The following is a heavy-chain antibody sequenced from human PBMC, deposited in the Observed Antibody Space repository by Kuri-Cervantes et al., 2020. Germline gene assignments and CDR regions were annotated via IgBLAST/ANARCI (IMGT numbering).Heavy chain of an antibody. CDR3: TNWRGGGDY. D-gene: IGHD3-10*01. Sequence: GESLKISCAASGFTVSSNYMSWVRQAPGKGLEWVSYISSSSSTIYYADSVKGRFTISRDNAKNSLYLQMNSLRAEDTAVYFCTNWRGGGDYWGQGTLVTVSS. V-gene: IGHV3-48*04. J-gene: IGHJ4*02. CDR2: ISSSSSTI. CDR1: GFTVSSNY.